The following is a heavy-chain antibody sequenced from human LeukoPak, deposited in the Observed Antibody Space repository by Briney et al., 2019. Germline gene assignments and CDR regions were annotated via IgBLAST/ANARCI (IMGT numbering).Heavy chain of an antibody. CDR1: GGSISSYY. CDR3: ARFLLRPLDYYYGMDV. V-gene: IGHV4-59*08. J-gene: IGHJ6*02. Sequence: SQTLSLTCTVSGGSISSYYWSWIRQPPGKGLEWIGYIYYSGSTNCNPSLKSRVTISVDTSKNQFSLKLSSVTAADTAVYYCARFLLRPLDYYYGMDVWGQGTTVTVSS. CDR2: IYYSGST. D-gene: IGHD4-17*01.